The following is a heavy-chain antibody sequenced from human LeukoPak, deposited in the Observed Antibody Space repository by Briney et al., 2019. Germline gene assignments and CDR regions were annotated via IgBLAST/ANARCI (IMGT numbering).Heavy chain of an antibody. V-gene: IGHV4-4*07. Sequence: PSETLSLTCSVSGGSTNNYFWSWIRQSAGKGLEWIGRVNPYGTSNYNPSLKSRVTMSVDTSKNLVSLRLTSLSAADTAVYYCARDRRPRAVAGAYISYGMDVWGQGTTVTVSS. CDR3: ARDRRPRAVAGAYISYGMDV. CDR2: VNPYGTS. CDR1: GGSTNNYF. D-gene: IGHD6-19*01. J-gene: IGHJ6*02.